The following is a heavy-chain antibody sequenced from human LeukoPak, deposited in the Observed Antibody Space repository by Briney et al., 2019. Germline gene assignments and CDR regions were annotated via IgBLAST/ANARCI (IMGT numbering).Heavy chain of an antibody. V-gene: IGHV3-30*04. J-gene: IGHJ4*02. CDR3: ARVTGYSGYIDY. CDR2: ISYDGSNK. Sequence: GGSLRLSCAASGFTFSSYAMHWVRQAPGKGLEWVAVISYDGSNKYYADSVKGRFTISRDNSKNTLYLQMNSLRAEDTAVYYCARVTGYSGYIDYWGQGTLVTVSS. D-gene: IGHD5-12*01. CDR1: GFTFSSYA.